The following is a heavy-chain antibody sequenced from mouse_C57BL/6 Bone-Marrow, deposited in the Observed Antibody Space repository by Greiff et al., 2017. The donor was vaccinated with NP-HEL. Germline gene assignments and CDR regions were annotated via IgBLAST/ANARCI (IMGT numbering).Heavy chain of an antibody. CDR1: GYTFTSYW. V-gene: IGHV1-69*01. CDR3: ARCSNSYYYAMDY. J-gene: IGHJ4*01. CDR2: IDPSDSDT. Sequence: QVQLQQPGAELVMPGASVKLSCKASGYTFTSYWMHWVKQRPGQGLEWIGEIDPSDSDTNYNQKFKGKSTLTVDKSSSTAYMQLSSLTSEDSAVYYDARCSNSYYYAMDYWGQGTSVTVSA. D-gene: IGHD2-5*01.